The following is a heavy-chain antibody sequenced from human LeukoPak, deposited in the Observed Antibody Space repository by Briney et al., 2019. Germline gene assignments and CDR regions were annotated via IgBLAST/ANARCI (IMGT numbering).Heavy chain of an antibody. CDR2: ISAYNGNT. CDR3: AKYYYHSSGYYSFDY. D-gene: IGHD3-22*01. CDR1: GYTFTSNG. Sequence: GASVKVSCKXSGYTFTSNGISWVRQAPGQGLEWMGWISAYNGNTNYAQKLQGRVTMTTDTSTSTAYMELRSLRSDDTAVYYCAKYYYHSSGYYSFDYWGQGTLVTVPS. V-gene: IGHV1-18*01. J-gene: IGHJ4*02.